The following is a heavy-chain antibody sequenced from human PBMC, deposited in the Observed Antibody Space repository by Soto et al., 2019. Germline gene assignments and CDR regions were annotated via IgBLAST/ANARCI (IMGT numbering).Heavy chain of an antibody. V-gene: IGHV4-31*03. Sequence: QVQLQESGPGLVKPSQTLSLTCTVSGGSISSGGYYWSWIRQHPGKGLEWIGYVYYSGSTYYNPSHNSRVTIAVDTSKNQFSLKLSSVTAADTAVYYCARDGSGYGYMDVWGQGTTVTVSS. CDR1: GGSISSGGYY. D-gene: IGHD5-12*01. CDR2: VYYSGST. CDR3: ARDGSGYGYMDV. J-gene: IGHJ6*02.